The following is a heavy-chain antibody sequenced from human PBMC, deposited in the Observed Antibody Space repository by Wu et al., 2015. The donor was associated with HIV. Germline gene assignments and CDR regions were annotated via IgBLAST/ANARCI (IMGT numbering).Heavy chain of an antibody. CDR3: ARAWATSITMKEGFDP. D-gene: IGHD3-22*01. J-gene: IGHJ5*02. V-gene: IGHV1-2*02. CDR1: GYMFIGYY. Sequence: QVQLVQSGAEVKKPGASVKVPCKTSGYMFIGYYMHWMRQAPGQGLEWMGWIHPSSGGTKYAQKFQGRVTMTRDTSKTTAYMEMRSLRYDDTAVYYCARAWATSITMKEGFDPWGQGTLVTVSS. CDR2: IHPSSGGT.